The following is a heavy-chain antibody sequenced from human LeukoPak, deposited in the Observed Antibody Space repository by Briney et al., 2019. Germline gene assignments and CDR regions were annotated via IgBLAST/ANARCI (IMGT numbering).Heavy chain of an antibody. CDR3: ARCERAAQPPFDY. D-gene: IGHD6-13*01. CDR2: IYHSGST. Sequence: SETLSLTCAVSGYSLSSGYYWGWIRQPPGKGREWIGCIYHSGSTYYNPSLKSPVTISVETSKNQFALKLSSVAAADMAVYYCARCERAAQPPFDYWGQGTLVTVSS. CDR1: GYSLSSGYY. V-gene: IGHV4-38-2*01. J-gene: IGHJ4*02.